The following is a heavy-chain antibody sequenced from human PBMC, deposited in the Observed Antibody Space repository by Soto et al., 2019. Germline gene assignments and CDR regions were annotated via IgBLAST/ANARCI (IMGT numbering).Heavy chain of an antibody. J-gene: IGHJ5*02. CDR3: ARDKYCSGGSCRKNWFDP. D-gene: IGHD2-15*01. V-gene: IGHV4-59*01. Sequence: QMHLQESGPGLVKPSETLSLTCTVSGGSISSSYWSLLRQPPGKGLEWLAYIYDDGSANYNPSLKSRATISLDMSKNQFSLKLTSVTAADTAVYYCARDKYCSGGSCRKNWFDPWGQGTLVTVSS. CDR1: GGSISSSY. CDR2: IYDDGSA.